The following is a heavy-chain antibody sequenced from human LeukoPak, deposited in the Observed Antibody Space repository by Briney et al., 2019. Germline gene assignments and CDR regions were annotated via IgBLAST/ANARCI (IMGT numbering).Heavy chain of an antibody. CDR1: GGTFSSYA. J-gene: IGHJ4*02. Sequence: ASVKVSCKASGGTFSSYAISWVRQAPGQGLEWMGIINPSGGSTSYAQKFQGRVTMTRDTSTSTVYMELSSLRSEDTAVYYCARAQYCGGDCYIFDYWGQGTLVTVSS. CDR3: ARAQYCGGDCYIFDY. D-gene: IGHD2-21*02. V-gene: IGHV1-46*01. CDR2: INPSGGST.